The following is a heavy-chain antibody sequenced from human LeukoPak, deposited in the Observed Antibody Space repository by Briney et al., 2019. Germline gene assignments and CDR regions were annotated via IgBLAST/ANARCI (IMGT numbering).Heavy chain of an antibody. V-gene: IGHV3-74*01. D-gene: IGHD2-21*01. J-gene: IGHJ6*02. CDR1: GFTFDDYG. CDR3: ARDLTDSHYYGMDV. CDR2: INSDGSST. Sequence: GGSLRLSCAASGFTFDDYGMSWVRQAPGKGLVWVSRINSDGSSTSYADSVKGRFTISRDNAKNTLYLQMNSLRAEDTAVYYCARDLTDSHYYGMDVWGQGTTVTVSS.